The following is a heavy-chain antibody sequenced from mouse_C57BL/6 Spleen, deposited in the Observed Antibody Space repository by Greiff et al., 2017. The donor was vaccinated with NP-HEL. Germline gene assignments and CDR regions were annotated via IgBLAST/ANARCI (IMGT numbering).Heavy chain of an antibody. CDR1: GYTFTSYW. CDR3: ARSGANWAYAMDY. CDR2: IYPGSGST. Sequence: QVHVKQSGAELVKPGASVKMSCKASGYTFTSYWITWVKQRPGQGLEWIGDIYPGSGSTNYNEKFKSKATLTVDTSSSTAYMQLSSLTSEDSAVYYCARSGANWAYAMDYWGQGTSVTVSS. J-gene: IGHJ4*01. V-gene: IGHV1-55*01. D-gene: IGHD4-1*01.